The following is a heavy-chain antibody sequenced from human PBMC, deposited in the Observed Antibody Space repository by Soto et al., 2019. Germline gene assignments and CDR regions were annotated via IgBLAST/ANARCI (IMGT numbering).Heavy chain of an antibody. D-gene: IGHD3-3*01. J-gene: IGHJ4*02. CDR3: ARDRITFLGVVISYFDY. Sequence: ASVKVSCKASGYTFTSYAMHWVRQAPGQRLEWMGWINAGNGNTKYSQKFQGRVTITRDTSASTAYMELSSLRSEDTAVYYCARDRITFLGVVISYFDYWGQGTLVTSPQ. CDR1: GYTFTSYA. V-gene: IGHV1-3*01. CDR2: INAGNGNT.